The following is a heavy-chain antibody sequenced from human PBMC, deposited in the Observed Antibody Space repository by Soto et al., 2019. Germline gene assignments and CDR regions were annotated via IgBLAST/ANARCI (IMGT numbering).Heavy chain of an antibody. CDR1: GYTFITYG. D-gene: IGHD3-10*01. V-gene: IGHV1-18*01. J-gene: IGHJ3*02. CDR3: ARDKLPLIWFGEAFDI. Sequence: ASVKVSCKASGYTFITYGVSWVRQAPGQGLEWMGWISAYNGDTNYAQNLQGRVTMTTDTSTTTAYMELRSLRSDDTAVYYCARDKLPLIWFGEAFDIWGQGTMVTVSS. CDR2: ISAYNGDT.